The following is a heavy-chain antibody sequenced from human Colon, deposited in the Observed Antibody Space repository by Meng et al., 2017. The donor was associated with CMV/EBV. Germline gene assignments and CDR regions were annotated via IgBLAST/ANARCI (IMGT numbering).Heavy chain of an antibody. CDR1: GFSFTDYY. D-gene: IGHD3-10*01. CDR3: AREHISMVRGYGMDV. V-gene: IGHV3-11*01. J-gene: IGHJ6*02. Sequence: GESLRLSCAASGFSFTDYYMTWIRQAPGKGLEWVAYISTSGVTIYYADSVRGRFTISRDNAKKSLYLQMNSLRAEDTAVYYCAREHISMVRGYGMDVWGQGTTVTVSS. CDR2: ISTSGVTI.